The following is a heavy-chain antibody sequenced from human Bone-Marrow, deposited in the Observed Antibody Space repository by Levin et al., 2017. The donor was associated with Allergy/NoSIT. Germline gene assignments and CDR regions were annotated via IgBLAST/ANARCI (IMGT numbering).Heavy chain of an antibody. D-gene: IGHD2-21*01. CDR3: AKSRGGDSTYYYYYGMDV. Sequence: SETLSLTCTVSGGSISTSDHYWDWIRQPPGKGLEWIGNIYYSGSTYYNPSLKSRVTISVDTSKNQFSLKLSSVSAADTALYYCAKSRGGDSTYYYYYGMDVWGLGTTVTVSS. CDR1: GGSISTSDHY. J-gene: IGHJ6*02. V-gene: IGHV4-39*01. CDR2: IYYSGST.